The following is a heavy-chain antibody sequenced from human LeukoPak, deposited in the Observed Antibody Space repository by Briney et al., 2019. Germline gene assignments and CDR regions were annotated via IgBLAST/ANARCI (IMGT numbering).Heavy chain of an antibody. J-gene: IGHJ4*02. CDR2: INSDGSWT. CDR3: VSFYETY. D-gene: IGHD2/OR15-2a*01. CDR1: GNYW. V-gene: IGHV3-74*01. Sequence: PGGSLRLSWAASGNYWMHWVRQVPRKGLVWVSHINSDGSWTSYADSVKGRFTISKDNAKNTVYLQMNSLRAEGTAVYYCVSFYETYWGRGTLVTVSS.